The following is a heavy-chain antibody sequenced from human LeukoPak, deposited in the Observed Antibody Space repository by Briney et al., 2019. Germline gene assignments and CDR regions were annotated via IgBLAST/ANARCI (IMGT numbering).Heavy chain of an antibody. V-gene: IGHV1-8*01. J-gene: IGHJ6*03. CDR3: ARSWSGETRPPYYYYYYMDV. D-gene: IGHD3-10*01. CDR1: GYTFTSYD. Sequence: ASVKVSCKASGYTFTSYDINWVRQATGQGLEWMGWMNPNSGNPGYAQKFQGRVTMTRNTSISTAYLELSSLRSEDTAVYYCARSWSGETRPPYYYYYYMDVWGKGTTVTVSS. CDR2: MNPNSGNP.